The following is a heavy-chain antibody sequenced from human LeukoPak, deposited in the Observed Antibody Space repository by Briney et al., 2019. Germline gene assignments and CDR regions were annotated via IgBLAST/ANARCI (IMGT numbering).Heavy chain of an antibody. CDR3: AIAYYYDSSGYYFGYFQH. J-gene: IGHJ1*01. D-gene: IGHD3-22*01. CDR2: IIPIFGTA. CDR1: GGTFSSYA. V-gene: IGHV1-69*06. Sequence: SVKVSCKASGGTFSSYAISWVRQAPGQGLEWMGGIIPIFGTANYAQKFQGRVTITADKSTSTAYMELSSLRSEDTAVYYCAIAYYYDSSGYYFGYFQHWGQGTLVTVSS.